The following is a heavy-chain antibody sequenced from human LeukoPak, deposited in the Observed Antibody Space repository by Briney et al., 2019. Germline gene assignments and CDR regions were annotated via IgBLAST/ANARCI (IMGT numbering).Heavy chain of an antibody. CDR1: GGTFSSYA. CDR2: IIPILGIA. Sequence: GASVKVSCKASGGTFSSYAISWVRQAPGQGLEWVGRIIPILGIANYAQKFQGRVTITADKSTSTTYMELSSLRSEDTAVYYCARGDSSGSFNWGQGTLVTVSS. D-gene: IGHD6-19*01. J-gene: IGHJ4*02. CDR3: ARGDSSGSFN. V-gene: IGHV1-69*04.